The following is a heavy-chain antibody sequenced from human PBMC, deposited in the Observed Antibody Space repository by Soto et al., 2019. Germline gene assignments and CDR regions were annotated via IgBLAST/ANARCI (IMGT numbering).Heavy chain of an antibody. CDR2: FDPEDGKR. J-gene: IGHJ4*02. Sequence: QVQLVQSGAEVQKPGASVKVSCKVSGYTLTGLSMHWVRQAPGKGLEWMGGFDPEDGKRIYAQKLQGRVTMTEDTSTDTGYMELSSLRSEDTAVYYCATVETLGYCTNSLCVSWDYWGQGTLVTVSS. CDR3: ATVETLGYCTNSLCVSWDY. CDR1: GYTLTGLS. D-gene: IGHD2-8*01. V-gene: IGHV1-24*01.